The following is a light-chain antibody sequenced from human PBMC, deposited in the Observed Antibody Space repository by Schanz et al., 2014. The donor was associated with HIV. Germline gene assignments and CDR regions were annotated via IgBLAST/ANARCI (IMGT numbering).Light chain of an antibody. Sequence: EIVMTQSPATLSVSPGERATLSCRASQSVSSNLAWYQQKPGQAPRLLIYGASTRATGIPARFSGSGSGTEFTLTINSLQPEDFAVYFCQQYNNWPLTFGQGTKVELK. J-gene: IGKJ1*01. CDR3: QQYNNWPLT. CDR2: GAS. CDR1: QSVSSN. V-gene: IGKV3D-15*01.